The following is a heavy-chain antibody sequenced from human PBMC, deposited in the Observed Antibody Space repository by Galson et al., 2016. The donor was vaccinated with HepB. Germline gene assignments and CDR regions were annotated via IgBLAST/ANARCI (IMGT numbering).Heavy chain of an antibody. D-gene: IGHD3-16*01. CDR3: AKGVGEILNPIDY. Sequence: SLRLSCAASGFTFSSHAMHWVRQAPGKGLEWVAIIWYHAGQTNYYADSVKGRFTISRDNSKNTLDLQMNSLRAEDTAVYYCAKGVGEILNPIDYWGQGTLVTVSS. CDR2: IWYHAGQTN. J-gene: IGHJ4*02. V-gene: IGHV3-33*06. CDR1: GFTFSSHA.